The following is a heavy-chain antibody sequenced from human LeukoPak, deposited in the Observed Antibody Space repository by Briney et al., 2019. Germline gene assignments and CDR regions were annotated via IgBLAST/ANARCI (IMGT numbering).Heavy chain of an antibody. CDR3: ARGYCSGGSCYVFDY. CDR2: MNPNSGDT. CDR1: GYTFTGYY. V-gene: IGHV1-2*02. D-gene: IGHD2-15*01. J-gene: IGHJ4*02. Sequence: GASVKVSCKTSGYTFTGYYMHWVRQAPGQGLEWMGWMNPNSGDTNYAQKFQDRVTMTRDTSISTAYMDLSRLISDDTAVYYCARGYCSGGSCYVFDYWGQRTLVTVSS.